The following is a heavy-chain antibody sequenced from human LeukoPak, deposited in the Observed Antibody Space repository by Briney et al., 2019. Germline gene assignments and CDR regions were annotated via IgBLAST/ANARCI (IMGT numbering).Heavy chain of an antibody. J-gene: IGHJ4*02. CDR3: ARGPPNWGYDY. CDR2: MSPNSGDT. CDR1: GYTFTSYD. V-gene: IGHV1-8*01. D-gene: IGHD7-27*01. Sequence: GASVKVSCKASGYTFTSYDFKWVRQATGQRPEWMGWMSPNSGDTGYAQKFQDRVTMTRNTSISTAYMELSSLRSDDTAVYYCARGPPNWGYDYWGPGTLVTVSS.